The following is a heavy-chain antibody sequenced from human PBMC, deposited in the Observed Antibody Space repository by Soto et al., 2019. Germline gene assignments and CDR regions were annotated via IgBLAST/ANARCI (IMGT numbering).Heavy chain of an antibody. CDR1: GYSFTSYW. CDR2: IDPSDSYP. D-gene: IGHD2-15*01. Sequence: GESLKISCKCSGYSFTSYWISWVRQMPGKGLEWMGRIDPSDSYPNYSPSFQGHVTISADKSVSTAYLQWSSLKASDTAIYYCARHSGCSGGSCYSVYYFGMDVWGQGTTVTAP. CDR3: ARHSGCSGGSCYSVYYFGMDV. V-gene: IGHV5-10-1*01. J-gene: IGHJ6*02.